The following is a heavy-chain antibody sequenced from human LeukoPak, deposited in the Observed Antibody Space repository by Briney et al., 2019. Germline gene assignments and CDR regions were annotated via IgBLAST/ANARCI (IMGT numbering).Heavy chain of an antibody. CDR3: ARVREEYYYDSSGYYPDY. J-gene: IGHJ4*02. D-gene: IGHD3-22*01. CDR2: IYNSGST. Sequence: SETLSLTCIVSGASFNTGDYYWNWIRQHPGKGLEWIGYIYNSGSTYYNPSLKSRVTISVDTSKNQFSLKLSSVTAADTAVYYCARVREEYYYDSSGYYPDYWGQGTLVTVSS. V-gene: IGHV4-31*03. CDR1: GASFNTGDYY.